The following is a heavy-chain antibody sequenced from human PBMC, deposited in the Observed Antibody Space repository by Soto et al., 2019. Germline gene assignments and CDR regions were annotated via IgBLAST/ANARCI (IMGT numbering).Heavy chain of an antibody. J-gene: IGHJ2*01. V-gene: IGHV4-34*01. D-gene: IGHD3-10*01. CDR1: GGSFSDYY. CDR2: INHSGST. CDR3: AREVPSRYFYL. Sequence: QVRLQQWGAGLLKPSETLPLTCAIYGGSFSDYYWSWIRQPPGKGLEWIGEINHSGSTNYNPSLKSRVTISVDTSKNQFSLKLNSVTAADTAVYYCAREVPSRYFYLWGRGTPVTVSS.